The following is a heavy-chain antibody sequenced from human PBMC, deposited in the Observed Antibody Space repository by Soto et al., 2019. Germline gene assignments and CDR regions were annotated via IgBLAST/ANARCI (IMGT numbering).Heavy chain of an antibody. J-gene: IGHJ4*02. CDR2: IWYDGSNN. Sequence: QAQLVESGGGVVQPGRSLRLSCAASGFPFSSYGMHWVRQAPGKGLEWVAVIWYDGSNNYYADSVKSRFTISRDNSKKTLYLQMTSLRADDTAVYYCAREDNGWYGTDYWGQGTLVTVSS. V-gene: IGHV3-33*01. D-gene: IGHD6-19*01. CDR1: GFPFSSYG. CDR3: AREDNGWYGTDY.